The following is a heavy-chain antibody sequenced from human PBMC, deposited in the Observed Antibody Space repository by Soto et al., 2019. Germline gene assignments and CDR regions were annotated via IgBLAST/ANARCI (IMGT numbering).Heavy chain of an antibody. D-gene: IGHD6-19*01. Sequence: PGGSLRLSCAASGFTFDDYAMHWVRQAPGKGLEWVSGISWNSGSIGYADSVKGRFTISRDNAKNSLYLQMNSLRAEDTALYYCAKEQWLVGEHDAFDIWGQGTMVTVSS. V-gene: IGHV3-9*01. CDR2: ISWNSGSI. J-gene: IGHJ3*02. CDR1: GFTFDDYA. CDR3: AKEQWLVGEHDAFDI.